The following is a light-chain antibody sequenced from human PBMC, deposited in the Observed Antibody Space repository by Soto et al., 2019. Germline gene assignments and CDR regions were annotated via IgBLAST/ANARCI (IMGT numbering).Light chain of an antibody. CDR3: QQYGDALGT. CDR2: GAS. CDR1: QSVISTY. Sequence: EIVLTQSPGTLSLSPGERATLSCRASQSVISTYLAWYQQKPGQAPRLLIYGASSRATGIPDRFSGSGSGTDFTLTISRLEPEDFAVYYCQQYGDALGTFGQGRKVDIK. J-gene: IGKJ1*01. V-gene: IGKV3-20*01.